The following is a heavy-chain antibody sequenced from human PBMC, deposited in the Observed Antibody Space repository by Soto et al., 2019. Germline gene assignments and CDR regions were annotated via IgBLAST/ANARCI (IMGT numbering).Heavy chain of an antibody. V-gene: IGHV3-21*01. J-gene: IGHJ5*02. CDR1: GFTFRSYS. D-gene: IGHD5-18*01. CDR2: ISSSSSYI. Sequence: GGALRLSCAASGFTFRSYSMNWVRQAPGKGLGWVSSISSSSSYIYYADSVKGRFTISRDNAKNSLYLQMNSLRAEDTAVYYCARAESDISSLIQLWLPNWFDPWGQGTLVTVSS. CDR3: ARAESDISSLIQLWLPNWFDP.